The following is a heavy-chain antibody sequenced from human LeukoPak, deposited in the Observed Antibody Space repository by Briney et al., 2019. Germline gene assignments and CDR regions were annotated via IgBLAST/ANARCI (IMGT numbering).Heavy chain of an antibody. V-gene: IGHV3-30*04. CDR2: ISYDGSNK. CDR3: AKDWGLRSHQNVGFDP. D-gene: IGHD4-17*01. J-gene: IGHJ5*02. Sequence: GGSLRLSCAASGFTFSGYAMHWVRQAPGKGLEWVAVISYDGSNKYYADSVKGRFTISRDNSKNTLYLQMNSLRAEDTAVYYCAKDWGLRSHQNVGFDPWGQGTLVTVSS. CDR1: GFTFSGYA.